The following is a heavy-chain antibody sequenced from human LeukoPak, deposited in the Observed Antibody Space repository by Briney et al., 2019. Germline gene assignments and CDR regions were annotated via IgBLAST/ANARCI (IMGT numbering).Heavy chain of an antibody. J-gene: IGHJ4*02. CDR3: ARDPQYSYDDSGTFDS. V-gene: IGHV3-7*01. CDR1: GFIFSNFW. Sequence: HPGGSLRLSCAASGFIFSNFWMSWVRQAPGKGPEWVANIKQDGEETYYLDTVKGRFTVSRDNAKNSLYLQMNTLRAEDTAVYYCARDPQYSYDDSGTFDSWGQGTLVTVSS. CDR2: IKQDGEET. D-gene: IGHD3-22*01.